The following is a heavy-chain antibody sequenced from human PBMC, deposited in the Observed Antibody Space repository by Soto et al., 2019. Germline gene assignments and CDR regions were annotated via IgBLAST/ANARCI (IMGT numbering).Heavy chain of an antibody. V-gene: IGHV4-30-4*01. CDR1: GGSISSGDYY. CDR3: ARVKLLSAAIPYYGMYV. J-gene: IGHJ6*02. Sequence: SETLSLTCTVSGGSISSGDYYWSWIRQPPGKGLEWIGYIYYSGSTYYNPSLKSRVTISVDTSKNQFSLKLSSVTAADTAVYYCARVKLLSAAIPYYGMYVWGQGTTVTVSS. D-gene: IGHD2-2*01. CDR2: IYYSGST.